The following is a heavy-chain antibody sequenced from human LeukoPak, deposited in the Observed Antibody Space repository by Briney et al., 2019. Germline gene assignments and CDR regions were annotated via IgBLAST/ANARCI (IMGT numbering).Heavy chain of an antibody. CDR1: GGTFSSYA. CDR3: ARDLGGSYYADAFDI. D-gene: IGHD1-26*01. J-gene: IGHJ3*02. Sequence: SVKVSCKASGGTFSSYAISWVRQAPGQGLEWMGRIIPILGIANYAQKFQGRVTITADKSTSTAYMELSSLRSEDTAVYYCARDLGGSYYADAFDIWGQGTMVTVSS. V-gene: IGHV1-69*04. CDR2: IIPILGIA.